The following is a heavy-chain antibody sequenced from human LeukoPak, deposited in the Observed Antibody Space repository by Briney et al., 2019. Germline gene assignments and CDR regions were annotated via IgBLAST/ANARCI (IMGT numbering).Heavy chain of an antibody. Sequence: SQTLSLTCTVSGDSISTYYWTWFRQPPGKGLEWLGYIYYSGRTYYNPSLKSRVTISVDTSKNQFSLKLSSVTAADTAVYYCARIPIGHDAFDIWGQGTMVTVSS. D-gene: IGHD2-21*01. CDR1: GDSISTYY. CDR3: ARIPIGHDAFDI. V-gene: IGHV4-59*06. J-gene: IGHJ3*02. CDR2: IYYSGRT.